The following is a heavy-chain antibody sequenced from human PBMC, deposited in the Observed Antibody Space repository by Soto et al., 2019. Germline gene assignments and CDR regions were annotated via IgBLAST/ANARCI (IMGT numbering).Heavy chain of an antibody. CDR2: VFYTGRA. J-gene: IGHJ6*02. CDR1: GGSLGSYY. D-gene: IGHD6-6*01. Sequence: PSETLSLTCTVSGGSLGSYYWSWIRQPPGKGLEWIGYVFYTGRANYNASLKSRVSISLDTSNYQFSLKLSSVTAADTAVYYCARRGGSSSGYYYYAMDVWGQGTTVTVSS. CDR3: ARRGGSSSGYYYYAMDV. V-gene: IGHV4-59*01.